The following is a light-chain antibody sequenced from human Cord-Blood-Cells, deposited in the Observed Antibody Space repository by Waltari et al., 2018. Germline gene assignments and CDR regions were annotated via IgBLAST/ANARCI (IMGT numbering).Light chain of an antibody. CDR1: SSYVGGYNY. J-gene: IGLJ1*01. CDR2: DVS. V-gene: IGLV2-11*01. Sequence: QSALTQPRSVSGSPGQSVTISCTGTSSYVGGYNYVSWYQQHPGQAPKLMIYDVSKRRSGVPDRCSGSKSGKTASLTISGLQAEDEADYYCCSYAGSYTYVFGTGTKVTVL. CDR3: CSYAGSYTYV.